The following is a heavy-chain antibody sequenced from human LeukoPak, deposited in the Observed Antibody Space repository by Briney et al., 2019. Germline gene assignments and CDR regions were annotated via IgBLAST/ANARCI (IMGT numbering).Heavy chain of an antibody. V-gene: IGHV5-51*01. Sequence: GEPLNISCKGSGYSFTSYWIAGVRQMPGKGLEWLGIFYAGDSDTIYSPSFQGQVTISADKSISTAYLQWSSLKASDTAMYYCARQSCSSTDCYYYYYMDVWGRGTTVTVS. CDR1: GYSFTSYW. D-gene: IGHD2-2*01. CDR3: ARQSCSSTDCYYYYYMDV. J-gene: IGHJ6*03. CDR2: FYAGDSDT.